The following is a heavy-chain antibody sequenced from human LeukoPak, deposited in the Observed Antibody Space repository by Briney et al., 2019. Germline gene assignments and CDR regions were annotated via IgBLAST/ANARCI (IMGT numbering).Heavy chain of an antibody. CDR3: ARVGFGGYIDY. D-gene: IGHD4-23*01. Sequence: PSETLSLTCTVSGGSISSYYWSWIRQPPGRGLEWIGYIYYSGSTNYNPSLKSRVTISVDTSKNQFSLKLSSVTAADTAVYYCARVGFGGYIDYWGQGTLVTVSS. CDR2: IYYSGST. V-gene: IGHV4-59*12. CDR1: GGSISSYY. J-gene: IGHJ4*02.